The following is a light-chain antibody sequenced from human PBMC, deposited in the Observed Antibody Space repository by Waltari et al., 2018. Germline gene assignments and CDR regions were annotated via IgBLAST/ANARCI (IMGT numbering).Light chain of an antibody. J-gene: IGKJ5*01. CDR2: WAP. Sequence: DIVMTQSPASLAVSPGARATIHCKSSQSVLYNSNRKNYLAWYQQKPGQPPKLLIYWAPTRESGVPDRFRGGGSGTDFTLTISSLQAEDVAMYYCQQYHSTPITFGQGTRLGIK. CDR1: QSVLYNSNRKNY. CDR3: QQYHSTPIT. V-gene: IGKV4-1*01.